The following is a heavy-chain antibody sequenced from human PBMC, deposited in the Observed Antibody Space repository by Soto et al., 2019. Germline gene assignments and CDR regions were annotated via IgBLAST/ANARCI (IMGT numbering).Heavy chain of an antibody. CDR2: IRYDGTKK. D-gene: IGHD6-19*01. Sequence: QVQLVESGGGVVQSGRSLTLSCAASGFSLRTYGIHWIRRAPGKGLEWVAFIRYDGTKKFYANSVKGRSTISKDNSNTILYLQMSGLRAEDTAVYYCARDVVTAVAGSVNWFDPWGQGTLVTVSS. CDR1: GFSLRTYG. CDR3: ARDVVTAVAGSVNWFDP. V-gene: IGHV3-33*01. J-gene: IGHJ5*02.